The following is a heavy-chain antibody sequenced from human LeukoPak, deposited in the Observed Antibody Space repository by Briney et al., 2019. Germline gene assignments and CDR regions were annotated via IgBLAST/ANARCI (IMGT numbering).Heavy chain of an antibody. CDR1: GFTFDDYG. CDR2: INWNGGST. Sequence: GGSLRLSCAASGFTFDDYGMSWVRQAPGKGLEWVSGINWNGGSTGYADSVKGRFTISRDNAKNSLYLQMNSLRVEDTAVYYCARDQSPGGPFDPWGQGTLVTVSS. J-gene: IGHJ5*02. V-gene: IGHV3-20*04. CDR3: ARDQSPGGPFDP.